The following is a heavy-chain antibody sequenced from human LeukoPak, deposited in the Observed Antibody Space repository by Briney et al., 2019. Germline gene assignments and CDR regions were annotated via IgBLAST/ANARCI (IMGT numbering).Heavy chain of an antibody. CDR1: GGSISSYY. D-gene: IGHD3-10*01. CDR3: ARVVGSGSYYIPYYFDY. Sequence: SETLSLTCTVSGGSISSYYWSWIRQPPGKGLEWIGYIYYSGSTNYNPSLKSRVTISVDTSKNQFSLKLSSVTAADTAVYYCARVVGSGSYYIPYYFDYWGQGTLVTVFS. V-gene: IGHV4-59*01. CDR2: IYYSGST. J-gene: IGHJ4*02.